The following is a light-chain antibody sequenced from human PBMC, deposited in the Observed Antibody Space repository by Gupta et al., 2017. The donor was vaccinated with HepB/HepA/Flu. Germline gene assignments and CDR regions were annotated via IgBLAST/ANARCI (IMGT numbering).Light chain of an antibody. V-gene: IGLV8-61*01. J-gene: IGLJ3*02. Sequence: QTVVTQEPSFSVSPGGTVPLTCGLSSGSVSTSYYPTWYQQTPGQAPRTLIYNTNTRSSGVPDRFSGSILGNKAALTITGAQADDESDYYCVLYMGGGISVFGGGTKLTVL. CDR1: SGSVSTSYY. CDR3: VLYMGGGISV. CDR2: NTN.